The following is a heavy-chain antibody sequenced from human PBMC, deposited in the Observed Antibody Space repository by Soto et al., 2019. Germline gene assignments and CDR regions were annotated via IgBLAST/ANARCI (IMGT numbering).Heavy chain of an antibody. CDR2: ISAFNGNT. CDR3: ARDDDYIWGTYRYKGSEDY. V-gene: IGHV1-18*01. D-gene: IGHD3-16*02. Sequence: QVQLVQSGAEVKKPGASVKVSCKASGYTFTSYGISWVRQAPGQGLEWMGWISAFNGNTNYAQKFQGRVTMTTDTYTRTDYMELRSLRSDDTAVYYCARDDDYIWGTYRYKGSEDYWGQGTLVTVSS. J-gene: IGHJ4*02. CDR1: GYTFTSYG.